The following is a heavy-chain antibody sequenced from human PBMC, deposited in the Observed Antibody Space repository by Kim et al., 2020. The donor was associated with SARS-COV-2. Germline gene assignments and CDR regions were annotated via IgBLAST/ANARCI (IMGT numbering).Heavy chain of an antibody. J-gene: IGHJ4*02. D-gene: IGHD6-6*01. Sequence: KFQGRVTITRETSASTAYMELSSLRSEDTAVYYCARLGGSSSSGRTHRDYWGQGTLVTVSS. V-gene: IGHV1-3*01. CDR3: ARLGGSSSSGRTHRDY.